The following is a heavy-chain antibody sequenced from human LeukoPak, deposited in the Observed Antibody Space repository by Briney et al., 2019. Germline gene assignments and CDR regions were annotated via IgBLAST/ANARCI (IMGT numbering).Heavy chain of an antibody. V-gene: IGHV3-74*01. D-gene: IGHD4-17*01. CDR2: ISSDGGDT. CDR1: GFTFSSYW. J-gene: IGHJ4*02. Sequence: PGGSLRLSCAASGFTFSSYWMHWVRQAPGKGLVWVSRISSDGGDTTYADSVKGRFTISRDNAKNTLYLQMNSLRAEDTAVYHCARVGGQYGNHVRFDVWGQGTLVTVSS. CDR3: ARVGGQYGNHVRFDV.